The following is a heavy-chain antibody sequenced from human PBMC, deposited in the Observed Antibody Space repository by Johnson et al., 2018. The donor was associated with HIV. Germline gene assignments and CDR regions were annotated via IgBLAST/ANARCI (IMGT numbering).Heavy chain of an antibody. CDR3: ARANSTWDAFDI. CDR2: ISYDGSNK. V-gene: IGHV3-30*03. CDR1: GFPFSSYG. J-gene: IGHJ3*02. D-gene: IGHD6-13*01. Sequence: QVQLVESGGGVVQPGRSLRLSCAASGFPFSSYGMHWVRQAPGKGLEWVAVISYDGSNKYYADSVKGRFTISRDNSKNTLYLQMNSLRAEDTAVYYCARANSTWDAFDIWGQGTMVTVSS.